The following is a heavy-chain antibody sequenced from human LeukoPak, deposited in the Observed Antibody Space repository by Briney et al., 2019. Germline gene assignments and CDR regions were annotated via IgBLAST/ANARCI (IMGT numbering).Heavy chain of an antibody. CDR1: GGSISSYY. D-gene: IGHD2-21*02. CDR3: ARVKEVTATQHFDY. Sequence: SETLSLTCTVSGGSISSYYWSWIRQPPGKGLEWIGYIYYSGSTNYNPSLKSRVTISVDTSKNQFSLKLSSVTAADTAVYYCARVKEVTATQHFDYWGQGTLVTVSS. J-gene: IGHJ4*02. V-gene: IGHV4-59*01. CDR2: IYYSGST.